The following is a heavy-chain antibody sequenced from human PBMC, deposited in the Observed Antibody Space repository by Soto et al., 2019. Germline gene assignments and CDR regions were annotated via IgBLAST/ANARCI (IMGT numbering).Heavy chain of an antibody. V-gene: IGHV1-69*13. J-gene: IGHJ4*02. CDR2: IIPIFGTA. CDR3: ASLIADMITFGGVTVPSFDY. D-gene: IGHD3-16*02. Sequence: ASVKVSCKASGGTFSSYAISWVRQAPGQGLEWMGGIIPIFGTANYAQKFQGRVTITADESTSTAYMELSSLRSEDTAVYYCASLIADMITFGGVTVPSFDYWGQGTLVTVSS. CDR1: GGTFSSYA.